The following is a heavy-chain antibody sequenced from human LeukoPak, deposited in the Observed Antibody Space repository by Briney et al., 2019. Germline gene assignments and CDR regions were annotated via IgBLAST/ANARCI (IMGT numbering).Heavy chain of an antibody. D-gene: IGHD1-26*01. CDR3: ARSQWELFDY. CDR2: IYYSGST. V-gene: IGHV4-59*01. J-gene: IGHJ4*02. Sequence: SETLSLTCTVSGGSISSYYWSWIRQPPGKGLEWIGYIYYSGSTNYNPSLKSRVTISVDTSKNQFSLKLSSVTAADTAVYYCARSQWELFDYRGQGTLVTVSS. CDR1: GGSISSYY.